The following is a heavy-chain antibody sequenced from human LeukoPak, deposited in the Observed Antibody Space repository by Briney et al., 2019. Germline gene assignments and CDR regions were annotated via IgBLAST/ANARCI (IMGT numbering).Heavy chain of an antibody. V-gene: IGHV3-74*01. Sequence: GGSQRLSCAASGFTFNTYWMDWVRQAPGKGLVWVSRINPDGSRTSYADSVKGRFTISRDNAKNTLSLQMNSLRAEDTAVYYCASIVGATNDAFDIWGQGTMVTVSS. J-gene: IGHJ3*02. D-gene: IGHD1-26*01. CDR3: ASIVGATNDAFDI. CDR2: INPDGSRT. CDR1: GFTFNTYW.